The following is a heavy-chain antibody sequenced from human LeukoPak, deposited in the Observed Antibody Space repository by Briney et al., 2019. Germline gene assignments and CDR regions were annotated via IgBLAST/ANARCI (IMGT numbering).Heavy chain of an antibody. Sequence: PGGSLRLSCAASGFTFSSYWMNWVRLAPGKGLEWVSYISGSSNTIYYADSVKGRFTISRDNAKNLLYLQMNSLRDEDTAVYYCAPHRDGSYPFDYWGQGTLVTVSS. CDR3: APHRDGSYPFDY. D-gene: IGHD1-26*01. CDR1: GFTFSSYW. V-gene: IGHV3-48*02. J-gene: IGHJ4*02. CDR2: ISGSSNTI.